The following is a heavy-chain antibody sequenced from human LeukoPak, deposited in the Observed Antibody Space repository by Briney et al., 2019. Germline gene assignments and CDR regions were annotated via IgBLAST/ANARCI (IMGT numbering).Heavy chain of an antibody. CDR3: TRDASDIVVVPAAVGPFDY. Sequence: GGSLRLSCAASGFTSSSYAMYWVRQAPGRGLEYVSVISSNGGSTFYANSVKGRFTISRDNSKNTLYLQMGSLRAEDMAVYYCTRDASDIVVVPAAVGPFDYWGQGTLVTVSS. V-gene: IGHV3-64*01. J-gene: IGHJ4*02. CDR2: ISSNGGST. CDR1: GFTSSSYA. D-gene: IGHD2-2*01.